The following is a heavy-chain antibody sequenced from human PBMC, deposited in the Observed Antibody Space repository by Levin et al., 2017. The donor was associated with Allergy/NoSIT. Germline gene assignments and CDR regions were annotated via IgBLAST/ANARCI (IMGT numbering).Heavy chain of an antibody. CDR2: ISSSSSYI. Sequence: GGSLRLSCAASGFTFSSYSMNWVRQAPGKGLEWVSSISSSSSYIYYADSVKGRFTISRDNAKNSLYLQMNSLRAEDTAVYYCARAYPRYSYAFDIWGQGTMVTVSS. J-gene: IGHJ3*02. CDR3: ARAYPRYSYAFDI. CDR1: GFTFSSYS. D-gene: IGHD5-18*01. V-gene: IGHV3-21*01.